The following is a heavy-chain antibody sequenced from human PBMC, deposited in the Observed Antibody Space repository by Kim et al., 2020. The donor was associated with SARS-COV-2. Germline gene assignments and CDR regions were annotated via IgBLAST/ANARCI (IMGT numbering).Heavy chain of an antibody. CDR2: ISWNSGSI. V-gene: IGHV3-9*01. J-gene: IGHJ6*02. CDR1: GFTFGDYA. Sequence: GGSLRLSCAASGFTFGDYAMHWVRQAPGKGLEWVSGISWNSGSIGYADSVKGRFTISRDNAKNSLYLQMNSLRAEDTALYYCAKSYYCSSTSCSRYYYYYGMDVWGQGTTVTVSS. CDR3: AKSYYCSSTSCSRYYYYYGMDV. D-gene: IGHD2-2*01.